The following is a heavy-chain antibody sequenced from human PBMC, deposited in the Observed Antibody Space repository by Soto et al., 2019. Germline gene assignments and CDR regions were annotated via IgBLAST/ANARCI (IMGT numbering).Heavy chain of an antibody. CDR2: ISYDGSNK. J-gene: IGHJ4*02. CDR1: GFTFSSSG. Sequence: GGSLRLSCAASGFTFSSSGMHWVRQAPGKGLEWVAVISYDGSNKYYADSVKGRFTISRDNSKDPLYLHMTSLRAEDTAVYYCAIDAARLEWLLLRVLYFDYWGQGTLVTVSS. V-gene: IGHV3-30*03. CDR3: AIDAARLEWLLLRVLYFDY. D-gene: IGHD3-3*01.